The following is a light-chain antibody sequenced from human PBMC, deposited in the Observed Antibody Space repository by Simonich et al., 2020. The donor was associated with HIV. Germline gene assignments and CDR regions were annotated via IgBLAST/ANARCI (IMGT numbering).Light chain of an antibody. Sequence: QSALTQPASVSGSPGQSITISCTGTSSDVGAYNYVSWYQLRPGKAPKLMIYDVTERPPGLSERFSGSKSGNTASLTISGLQAEDEADYYCCSYTSTSNVIFGGGTKLTVL. CDR3: CSYTSTSNVI. J-gene: IGLJ2*01. V-gene: IGLV2-14*03. CDR1: SSDVGAYNY. CDR2: DVT.